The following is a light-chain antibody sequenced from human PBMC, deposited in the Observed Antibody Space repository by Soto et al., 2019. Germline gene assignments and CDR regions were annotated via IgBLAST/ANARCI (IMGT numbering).Light chain of an antibody. CDR2: DAS. J-gene: IGKJ5*01. CDR1: QSVNSN. CDR3: QQYNNWPPT. Sequence: EVLMTQSPATLSVSPGERATLSCRASQSVNSNLAWFQQKPGQAPRLLISDASTRATGIPARFRGSGSGAEFTLTISSLQSEDFAVSYWQQYNNWPPTFGQGTRLEIK. V-gene: IGKV3-15*01.